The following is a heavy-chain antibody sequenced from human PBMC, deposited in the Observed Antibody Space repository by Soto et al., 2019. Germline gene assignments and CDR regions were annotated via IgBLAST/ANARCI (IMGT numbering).Heavy chain of an antibody. V-gene: IGHV4-59*08. CDR2: IYYSGST. CDR1: GGSISSYY. Sequence: SETLSLTCTVSGGSISSYYWSWIRQPPGKGLEWIGYIYYSGSTNYNPSLKSRVTISVDTSKNQFSLKLSSVTAADTAVYYCARLGDSNYVQSNHYYMDVWGKGTTVTVSS. CDR3: ARLGDSNYVQSNHYYMDV. J-gene: IGHJ6*03. D-gene: IGHD4-4*01.